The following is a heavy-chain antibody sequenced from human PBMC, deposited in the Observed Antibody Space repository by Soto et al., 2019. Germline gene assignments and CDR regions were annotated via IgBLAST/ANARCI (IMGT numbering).Heavy chain of an antibody. CDR1: GGTFSGHA. D-gene: IGHD7-27*01. J-gene: IGHJ4*02. V-gene: IGHV1-69*06. Sequence: QVQLVQSGAEVKKPGSSVKVSCEASGGTFSGHAISWVRQAPGQGPEWMGGLIPLFGTTQHAQNFQDRLTITADKSTRTAYMDLTSLRFEDTAIYYCARGPNWGYRFDSWGQGTLVTVSS. CDR2: LIPLFGTT. CDR3: ARGPNWGYRFDS.